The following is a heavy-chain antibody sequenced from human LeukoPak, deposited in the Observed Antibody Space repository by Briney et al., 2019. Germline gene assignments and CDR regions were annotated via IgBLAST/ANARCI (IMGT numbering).Heavy chain of an antibody. V-gene: IGHV1-46*01. J-gene: IGHJ4*02. Sequence: GASVKVSCKTSGYTFTNYYIHWVRQAPGQGLECMGIINPNGGATSYTQKFQGRVTMTRDTSTSTVYMEPSSLRSEDTAVYYCARVMVAWFGDKAFDYWGQGTLVTVSS. D-gene: IGHD3-10*01. CDR2: INPNGGAT. CDR3: ARVMVAWFGDKAFDY. CDR1: GYTFTNYY.